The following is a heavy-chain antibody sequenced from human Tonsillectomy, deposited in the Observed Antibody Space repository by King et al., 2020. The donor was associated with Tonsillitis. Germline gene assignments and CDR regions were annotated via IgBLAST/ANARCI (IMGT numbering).Heavy chain of an antibody. CDR3: ARDPRIKVVRGAGRQLRFDP. V-gene: IGHV1-69*01. CDR1: GGTFSNYA. Sequence: VQLVESGAEVKKPGSSVKVSCKASGGTFSNYAINWVRQAPGQGLEWMGGIIPIFGTANYAQKFQGRVTITADESTSTAYMELSSLRSEDTAMYHCARDPRIKVVRGAGRQLRFDPWGQGTLVTVSS. CDR2: IIPIFGTA. J-gene: IGHJ5*02. D-gene: IGHD3-10*01.